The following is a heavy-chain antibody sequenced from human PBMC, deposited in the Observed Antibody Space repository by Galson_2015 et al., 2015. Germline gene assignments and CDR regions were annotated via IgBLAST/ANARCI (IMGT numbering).Heavy chain of an antibody. CDR2: ISSNGGST. D-gene: IGHD2-15*01. CDR3: AKDKGYCSGGSCDSEH. V-gene: IGHV3-64*04. CDR1: GFTFSSYD. Sequence: SLRLSCAASGFTFSSYDMHWVRQAPGKGLEYVSAISSNGGSTYYADSVKGRFTISRDNAKNTLYLQMSSLRAEDTAVYYCAKDKGYCSGGSCDSEHWGQGTLVTVSS. J-gene: IGHJ1*01.